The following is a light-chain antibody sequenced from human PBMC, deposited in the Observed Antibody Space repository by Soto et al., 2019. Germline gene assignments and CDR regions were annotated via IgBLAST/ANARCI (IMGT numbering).Light chain of an antibody. V-gene: IGLV1-40*01. CDR2: GDN. J-gene: IGLJ1*01. Sequence: QSVLTQPPSVSGAQGQRVYISCTGSTSNIGAPYDVHWYQHLPGTAPKLLIYGDNNRPSGVPDRFSGSKSGTSASLAITRLQAEDEADYYCQSYDISLHNYVFGTGTQLTVL. CDR3: QSYDISLHNYV. CDR1: TSNIGAPYD.